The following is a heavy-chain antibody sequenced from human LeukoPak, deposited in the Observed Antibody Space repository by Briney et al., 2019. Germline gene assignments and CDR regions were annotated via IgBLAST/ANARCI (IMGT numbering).Heavy chain of an antibody. D-gene: IGHD5-24*01. CDR1: GFTFSSYA. V-gene: IGHV3-23*01. CDR3: AMTRDGYNLDFDY. Sequence: GGSLRLSCAASGFTFSSYAMSSVRQAPGKGLEWVSAISGSGASTYYADSVKRRFTISRDNSNNTLYLQMNSLRAEDTAVYYCAMTRDGYNLDFDYWGQGTLVTVSS. CDR2: ISGSGAST. J-gene: IGHJ4*02.